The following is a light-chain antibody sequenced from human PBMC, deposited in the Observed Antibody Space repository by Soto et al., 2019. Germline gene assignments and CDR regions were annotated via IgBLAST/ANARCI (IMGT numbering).Light chain of an antibody. J-gene: IGLJ2*01. CDR3: CSYAGSSTFVV. CDR1: SSDVGNYNL. V-gene: IGLV2-23*03. Sequence: QSVLTQPASVSASPGQSITLSCTGTSSDVGNYNLVSWYQQHPGKAPKLMIYEGSKRPSGVSNRFSGSKSGNTASLTISGLQAEDEAEYYCCSYAGSSTFVVFGGGTKLTVL. CDR2: EGS.